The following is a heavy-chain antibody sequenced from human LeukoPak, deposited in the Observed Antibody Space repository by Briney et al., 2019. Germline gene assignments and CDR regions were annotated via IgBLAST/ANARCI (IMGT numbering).Heavy chain of an antibody. D-gene: IGHD2-2*01. J-gene: IGHJ4*02. V-gene: IGHV4-61*01. Sequence: SETLSLTCTVSGFSVSSGSYYWRWLQQPPGKGLEWIGYIYYSGSTNYNPSRKSRVTISVATSKNQFSLKLSSVTAADTAVYYCARGWQYQLLFYFDYWGQGTLVTVSS. CDR1: GFSVSSGSYY. CDR2: IYYSGST. CDR3: ARGWQYQLLFYFDY.